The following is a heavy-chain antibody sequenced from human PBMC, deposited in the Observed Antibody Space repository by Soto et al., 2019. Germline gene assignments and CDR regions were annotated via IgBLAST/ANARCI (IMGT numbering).Heavy chain of an antibody. J-gene: IGHJ4*02. CDR2: ISHSGRT. CDR3: SYGSSFDY. Sequence: SSETLSLTCTVPGASLRSGSYYWSWIRQPPGKGLEWIGYISHSGRTNYDPSLKSRLTMSVDTSQNQFSLQLNSVTAADTAVYYCSYGSSFDYWGQGTLVTVSS. V-gene: IGHV4-61*01. CDR1: GASLRSGSYY. D-gene: IGHD3-10*01.